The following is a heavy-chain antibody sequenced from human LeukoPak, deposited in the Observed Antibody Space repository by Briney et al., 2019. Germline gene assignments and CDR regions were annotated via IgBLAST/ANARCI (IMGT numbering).Heavy chain of an antibody. CDR2: INHSGRT. CDR1: GGSFSGYY. Sequence: SETLSLTCAVSGGSFSGYYWTWIRQPPWKGLEWIGEINHSGRTNYNPSLKSRVIMSVDTSKNQFSLKLSSVTAADTAVYYCARGYDSMWDYWGQGTLVTVSS. V-gene: IGHV4-34*01. CDR3: ARGYDSMWDY. D-gene: IGHD3-3*01. J-gene: IGHJ4*02.